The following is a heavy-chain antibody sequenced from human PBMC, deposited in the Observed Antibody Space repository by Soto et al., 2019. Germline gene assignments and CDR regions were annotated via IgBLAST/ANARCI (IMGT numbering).Heavy chain of an antibody. J-gene: IGHJ4*02. Sequence: QLQLQESGPGLVKPSETLSLTCTVSGASISSSGYYWGWIRQPPGKGPEWIGSIYYSGTTSYNPSLQSRATRSVDTPKSQFSLTLNSVTAADTAVYSCVRGGKYQQQETSYFDFCGQGALVTVSS. CDR3: VRGGKYQQQETSYFDF. V-gene: IGHV4-39*01. CDR1: GASISSSGYY. D-gene: IGHD3-16*01. CDR2: IYYSGTT.